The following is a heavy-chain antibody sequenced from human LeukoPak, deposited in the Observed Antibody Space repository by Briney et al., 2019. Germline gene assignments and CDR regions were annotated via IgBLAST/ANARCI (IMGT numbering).Heavy chain of an antibody. Sequence: ASVKVSYKASGGTFSSYAISWVRQAPGQGLEGMGGIIPIFGTANYAQKFQGRVTITADESTSTAYMELSSLRSEDTAVYYCARDHRDGDMDYWGQGTLVTVSS. CDR1: GGTFSSYA. CDR2: IIPIFGTA. D-gene: IGHD4-17*01. CDR3: ARDHRDGDMDY. J-gene: IGHJ4*02. V-gene: IGHV1-69*13.